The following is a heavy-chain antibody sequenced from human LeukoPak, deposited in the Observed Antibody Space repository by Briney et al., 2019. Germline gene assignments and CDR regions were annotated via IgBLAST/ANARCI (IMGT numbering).Heavy chain of an antibody. D-gene: IGHD3-10*01. Sequence: SETLSLTCTVSGGSTRSYYWGWIRQPPGKGLEWIGYIHYSESTKYNPSLKSQVTMSVDTSKNQFSLKLSSVTAADTAVYYCASRSGSFSDALDIWGQGTLVTVSS. CDR3: ASRSGSFSDALDI. J-gene: IGHJ3*02. CDR1: GGSTRSYY. V-gene: IGHV4-59*08. CDR2: IHYSEST.